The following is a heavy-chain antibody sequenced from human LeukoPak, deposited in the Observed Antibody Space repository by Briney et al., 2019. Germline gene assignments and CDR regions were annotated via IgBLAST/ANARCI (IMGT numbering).Heavy chain of an antibody. Sequence: PGGSLRLSCAASGFTFRNYGMHWVRQAPGKGLEWVSGIVGSGDKTYYADSVKGRFTITRDNSKNTLYLQMNSLRAEDTAVYYCVQDWAWGAFGSWGQGTLVTVSS. D-gene: IGHD7-27*01. CDR1: GFTFRNYG. V-gene: IGHV3-NL1*01. CDR3: VQDWAWGAFGS. J-gene: IGHJ4*02. CDR2: IVGSGDKT.